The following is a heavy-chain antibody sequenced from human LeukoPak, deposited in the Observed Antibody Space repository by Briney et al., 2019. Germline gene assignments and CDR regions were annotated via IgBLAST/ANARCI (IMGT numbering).Heavy chain of an antibody. CDR1: GYTFTTYW. CDR3: VRHGLGSSWFGFDY. CDR2: IYPGDSDP. Sequence: GESLKISCKGSGYTFTTYWIGWVRQMPGKGLEWMGIIYPGDSDPRYSPSFQGQVTISADTSISTAYLQWSSLKASDSAMFYCVRHGLGSSWFGFDYWGQGTLVTVSS. J-gene: IGHJ4*02. D-gene: IGHD6-13*01. V-gene: IGHV5-51*01.